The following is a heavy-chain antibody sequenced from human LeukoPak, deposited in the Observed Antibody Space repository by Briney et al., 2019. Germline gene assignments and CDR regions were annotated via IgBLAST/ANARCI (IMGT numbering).Heavy chain of an antibody. Sequence: GGSLRLSCVASGFTFSSYEMNWVRQAPGKGLEWVSYISSTGSPIYYADSVKGRFTISRDNAKNSLYLQMNSLRVEDTAIYYCARAQWLVQYWYFDRWGRGTLVTVSS. CDR2: ISSTGSPI. CDR1: GFTFSSYE. J-gene: IGHJ2*01. V-gene: IGHV3-48*03. CDR3: ARAQWLVQYWYFDR. D-gene: IGHD6-19*01.